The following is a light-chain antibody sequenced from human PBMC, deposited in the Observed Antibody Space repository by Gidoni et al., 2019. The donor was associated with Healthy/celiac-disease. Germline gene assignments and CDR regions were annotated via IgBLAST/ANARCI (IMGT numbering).Light chain of an antibody. J-gene: IGLJ1*01. CDR2: RNN. CDR3: AAWDDSLNGSYV. CDR1: SSNIGRNT. V-gene: IGLV1-44*01. Sequence: QSVLTQPPSASVPPGQRVTISCSGSSSNIGRNTVNWYQQLPGTAPKLRIYRNNQRPSGVPDRFSGSKSGTSASLAISGLQSEDEADYYCAAWDDSLNGSYVFGTGTKVTVL.